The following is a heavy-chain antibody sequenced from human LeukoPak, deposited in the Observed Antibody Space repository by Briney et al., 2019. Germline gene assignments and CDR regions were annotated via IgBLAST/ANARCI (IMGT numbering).Heavy chain of an antibody. V-gene: IGHV4-30-2*01. D-gene: IGHD1-1*01. CDR3: ARAPVQLERRPNYYYYFGMDV. Sequence: PSETLSLTCAVSGGSITSGGYSWSWIRQPPGKGLEWIGYIYRGGTTYYNPTLKSRATISVDRSKNQFSLNLSSVTAADTAVYYCARAPVQLERRPNYYYYFGMDVWGQGTTVTVSS. CDR2: IYRGGTT. J-gene: IGHJ6*02. CDR1: GGSITSGGYS.